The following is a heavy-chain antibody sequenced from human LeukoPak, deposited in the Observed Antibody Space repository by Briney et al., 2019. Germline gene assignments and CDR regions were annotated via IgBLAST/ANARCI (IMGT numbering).Heavy chain of an antibody. V-gene: IGHV4-59*08. D-gene: IGHD3-22*01. CDR1: GGSISTYY. CDR3: ARHPYDTSGGAEYFQH. CDR2: IYYSGTT. Sequence: SETLSLTCTVSGGSISTYYWSWIRQPPGKGLEWIGYIYYSGTTNYNPSLKSRVTISVDTSKNQFSLKLSSVTAADTAVYYCARHPYDTSGGAEYFQHWGQGTLVTVSS. J-gene: IGHJ1*01.